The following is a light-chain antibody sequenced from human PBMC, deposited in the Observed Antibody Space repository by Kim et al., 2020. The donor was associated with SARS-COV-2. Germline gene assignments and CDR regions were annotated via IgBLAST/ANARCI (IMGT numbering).Light chain of an antibody. CDR1: QSVLCSSNNKDC. Sequence: DIVMTQSSDSLAVSLGDRATINCKSSQSVLCSSNNKDCLAWYQHKPGQPPKVLIYWASTRESGVPDRFSGSGSGTDFTLTISGLQAEDVAVYYCQQYYSSPYTFGRGTKVDIK. J-gene: IGKJ2*01. V-gene: IGKV4-1*01. CDR2: WAS. CDR3: QQYYSSPYT.